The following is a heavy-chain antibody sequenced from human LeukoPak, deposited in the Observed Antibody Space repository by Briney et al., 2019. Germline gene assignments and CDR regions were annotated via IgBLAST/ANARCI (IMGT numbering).Heavy chain of an antibody. CDR1: GFTFSSYS. Sequence: GGSLRLSCAASGFTFSSYSMNWVRQAPGKGLEWVSSISSSSSYIYYADSVKGRFTISRDNAKNSLYLQMNSLRAEDTAVYYCARVKIAAHDAFDIWGQGTMVTVSS. V-gene: IGHV3-21*01. J-gene: IGHJ3*02. D-gene: IGHD6-13*01. CDR2: ISSSSSYI. CDR3: ARVKIAAHDAFDI.